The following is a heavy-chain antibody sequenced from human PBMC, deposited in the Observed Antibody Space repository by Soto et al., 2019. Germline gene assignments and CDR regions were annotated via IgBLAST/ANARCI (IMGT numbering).Heavy chain of an antibody. CDR2: ISWDSATV. J-gene: IGHJ5*02. CDR1: GFTFDDCA. V-gene: IGHV3-9*01. D-gene: IGHD3-9*01. CDR3: VQGRYPTMATPLDH. Sequence: GGSLRLSXSASGFTFDDCAMHWVRQAPGKGPEWVSGISWDSATVGYAESVKGRFTITRDDAKNSLYLQMDSLRREDTALYYCVQGRYPTMATPLDHWGQGTLVTVSS.